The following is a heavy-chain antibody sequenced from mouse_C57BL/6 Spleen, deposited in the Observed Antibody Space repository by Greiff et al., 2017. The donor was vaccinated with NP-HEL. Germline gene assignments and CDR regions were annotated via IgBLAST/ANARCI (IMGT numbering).Heavy chain of an antibody. CDR1: GYTFTDYE. CDR2: IDPETGGT. J-gene: IGHJ3*01. D-gene: IGHD1-1*01. CDR3: TSSYYYGSSWFAY. Sequence: VKLQESGAELVRPGASVTLSCKASGYTFTDYEMHWVKQTPVHGLEWIGTIDPETGGTAYNQKFKGKAILTADKSSSTAYMELRSLTSEDSAVYYCTSSYYYGSSWFAYWGQGTLVTVSA. V-gene: IGHV1-15*01.